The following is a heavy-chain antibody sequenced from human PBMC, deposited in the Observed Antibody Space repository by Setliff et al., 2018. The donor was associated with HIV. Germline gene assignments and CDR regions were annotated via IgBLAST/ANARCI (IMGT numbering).Heavy chain of an antibody. J-gene: IGHJ4*02. D-gene: IGHD3-9*01. V-gene: IGHV4-39*01. CDR3: AETIGRYFDIFDN. Sequence: KTSETLSLTCTVSGGSISSTSYYWGWIRQPPGTGLEWIGSISSSGSTYYNPALKSRVTTSVDTTKNQFSLKLNSVTAADTAAYYCAETIGRYFDIFDNWGQGTLVTVSS. CDR2: ISSSGST. CDR1: GGSISSTSYY.